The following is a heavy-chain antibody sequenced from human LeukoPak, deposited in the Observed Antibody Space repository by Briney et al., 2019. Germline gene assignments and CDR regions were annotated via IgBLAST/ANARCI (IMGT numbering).Heavy chain of an antibody. J-gene: IGHJ6*02. D-gene: IGHD3-10*01. CDR3: ARGRDYGSGSYYMGYYYGMDV. CDR2: MNPNSGNT. V-gene: IGHV1-8*02. CDR1: GYTFTSYG. Sequence: ASVKVSCKASGYTFTSYGISWVRQATGQGLEWMGWMNPNSGNTGYAQKFQGRVTMTRNTSISTAYMELSSLRSEDTAVYYCARGRDYGSGSYYMGYYYGMDVWGQGTTVTVSS.